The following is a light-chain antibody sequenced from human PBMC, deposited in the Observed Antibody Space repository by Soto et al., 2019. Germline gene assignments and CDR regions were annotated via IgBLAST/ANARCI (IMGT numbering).Light chain of an antibody. Sequence: HLTQSPSFLSASVGYIVTITCRASQGISSYLAWYQQKPGKAPKLLIYAASTLQSGVPSRFSGSGSGTEFTLTISSLQPEDFATYYCQQLNSYPLTFGGGTKV. CDR1: QGISSY. CDR2: AAS. CDR3: QQLNSYPLT. J-gene: IGKJ4*01. V-gene: IGKV1-9*01.